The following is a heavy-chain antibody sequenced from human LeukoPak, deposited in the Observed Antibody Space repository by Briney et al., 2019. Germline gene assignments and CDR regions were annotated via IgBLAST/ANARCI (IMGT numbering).Heavy chain of an antibody. Sequence: PGGSLRLSCAASGFTFSSYWMSWVRQAPGKGLEWVANIKQDGSEKYYVDSVKSRFTISRDNAKNSLYLQMNSLRAEDTAVYYCARGYSSGHFEYWGQGTLVTVSS. CDR3: ARGYSSGHFEY. CDR2: IKQDGSEK. D-gene: IGHD6-19*01. V-gene: IGHV3-7*01. J-gene: IGHJ4*02. CDR1: GFTFSSYW.